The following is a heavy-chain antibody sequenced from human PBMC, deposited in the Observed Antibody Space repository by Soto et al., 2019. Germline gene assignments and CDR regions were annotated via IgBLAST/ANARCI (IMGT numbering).Heavy chain of an antibody. CDR1: GGSISSGGYS. CDR2: IYHSGST. D-gene: IGHD3-22*01. V-gene: IGHV4-30-2*01. CDR3: ASLDYDSSGYLYDY. Sequence: QLQLQESGSGLVKPSQTLSLTCAVSGGSISSGGYSWSWIRQPPGKGLEWIGYIYHSGSTYYNPSLKSRVTISVDRSKNQFSLKLSSVTAADTAVYYCASLDYDSSGYLYDYWGQGTLVTVSS. J-gene: IGHJ4*02.